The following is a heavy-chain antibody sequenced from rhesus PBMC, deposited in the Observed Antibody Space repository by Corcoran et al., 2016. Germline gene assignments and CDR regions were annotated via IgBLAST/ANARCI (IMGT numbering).Heavy chain of an antibody. J-gene: IGHJ4*01. CDR1: GFTFEDYA. Sequence: EVQLVESGGGVVQPGGSLRPSCAASGFTFEDYAMHGARQAPGKGLEWVFGISWIFGSTYYADSVKGQFPISSDNATNSLYLQMGSLGASDTALYYCARESFPGIAATGNFDFWGQGVLVTVSS. CDR2: ISWIFGST. D-gene: IGHD6-25*01. V-gene: IGHV3-201*01. CDR3: ARESFPGIAATGNFDF.